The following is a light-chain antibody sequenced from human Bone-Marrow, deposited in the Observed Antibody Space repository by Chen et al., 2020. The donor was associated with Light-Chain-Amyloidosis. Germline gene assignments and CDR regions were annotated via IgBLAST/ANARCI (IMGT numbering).Light chain of an antibody. Sequence: DIQMTQSPSSLSASVGDRVTITCRTSQIINIYLNWYQQKPGKAPRLLIYAASSLQSGVPSRFSGSGSETDVTITISSLQPEDSATYCCQHSYTSPPDTFGQGTKVEI. V-gene: IGKV1-39*01. CDR1: QIINIY. J-gene: IGKJ2*01. CDR2: AAS. CDR3: QHSYTSPPDT.